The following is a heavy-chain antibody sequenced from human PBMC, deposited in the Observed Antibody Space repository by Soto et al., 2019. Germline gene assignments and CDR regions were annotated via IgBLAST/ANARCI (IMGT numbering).Heavy chain of an antibody. CDR3: ARDLYEAFSVTTFRYYYYYYMDV. V-gene: IGHV1-8*01. D-gene: IGHD3-16*01. CDR2: MNPNSGNT. J-gene: IGHJ6*03. Sequence: ASVKVSCKASGYTFTSYDINWVRQATGQGLEWMGWMNPNSGNTGYAQKFQGRVTISRDNAKNSLYLQMNSLRAEDTAVYYCARDLYEAFSVTTFRYYYYYYMDVWGKGTTVTVSS. CDR1: GYTFTSYD.